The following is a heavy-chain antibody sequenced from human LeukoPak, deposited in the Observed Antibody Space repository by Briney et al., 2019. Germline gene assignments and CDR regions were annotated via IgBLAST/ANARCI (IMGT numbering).Heavy chain of an antibody. D-gene: IGHD2-2*01. CDR3: ARDTSGWAWFDP. CDR1: AGSISSSDYY. Sequence: SETLSLTCTVSAGSISSSDYYWGWIRQPPGKGLEWIGSIYHNGRTSYNPSLASRVTISMDTSRNHFSLRLTSVTAADTAVYYCARDTSGWAWFDPWGQGALVTVSS. V-gene: IGHV4-39*02. CDR2: IYHNGRT. J-gene: IGHJ5*02.